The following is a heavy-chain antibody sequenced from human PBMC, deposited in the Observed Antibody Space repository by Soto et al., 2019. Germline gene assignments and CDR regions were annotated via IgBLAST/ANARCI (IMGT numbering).Heavy chain of an antibody. CDR3: ARHVQGAAAGSYYYGMDV. Sequence: PSETLSLNCTTSGGSSSSSSYYWGWIRQPPGKGLEWIGSIYYSGSTYYNPSLKSRVTISVDTSKNQFSLKLSSVTAADTAVYYCARHVQGAAAGSYYYGMDVWGQGTTVPVSS. J-gene: IGHJ6*02. CDR2: IYYSGST. CDR1: GGSSSSSSYY. D-gene: IGHD6-13*01. V-gene: IGHV4-39*01.